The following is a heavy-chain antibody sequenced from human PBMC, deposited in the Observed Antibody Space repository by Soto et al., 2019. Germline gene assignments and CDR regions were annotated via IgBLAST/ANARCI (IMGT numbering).Heavy chain of an antibody. CDR3: ARRSPAAPEAYYAY. V-gene: IGHV4-39*01. Sequence: SETLSLTCTVSGGSISSSSYYWGWIRQPPGKGLEWIGSIYYSGSTYYNPSLKSRVTISEDTSKNQFSLKVSSVTAADTAVYYCARRSPAAPEAYYAYWGQGTLVTVSS. CDR1: GGSISSSSYY. D-gene: IGHD3-16*01. J-gene: IGHJ4*02. CDR2: IYYSGST.